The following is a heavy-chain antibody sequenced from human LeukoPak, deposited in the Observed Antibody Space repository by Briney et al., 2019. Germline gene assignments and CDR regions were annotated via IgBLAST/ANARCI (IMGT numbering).Heavy chain of an antibody. D-gene: IGHD6-19*01. CDR1: GFTVSSNY. CDR3: ARFQGILAVAGTHFDY. CDR2: IYSGGST. Sequence: PGGSLRLSCAASGFTVSSNYMSWVRQAPGKGLEWVSVIYSGGSTYYADSVKGRFTISRDNSKNTLYLQMNSLRAEDTAVYYCARFQGILAVAGTHFDYWGQGTLVTVSS. V-gene: IGHV3-66*01. J-gene: IGHJ4*02.